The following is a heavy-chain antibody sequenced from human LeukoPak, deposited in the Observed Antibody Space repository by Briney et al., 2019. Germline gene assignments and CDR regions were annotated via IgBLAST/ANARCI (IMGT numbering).Heavy chain of an antibody. J-gene: IGHJ4*02. D-gene: IGHD3-3*01. CDR2: ISYDGTFK. CDR1: GFSFGNFG. Sequence: GGSQRLSCVASGFSFGNFGFHWVRQAPGKGLEWVAVISYDGTFKNYADSVKGRLTISRDTAHNSVYLQMDGLKPEDTAIYYCARDSHDYYDSNRHPEASLDYWGQGTLVTVSS. CDR3: ARDSHDYYDSNRHPEASLDY. V-gene: IGHV3-30*19.